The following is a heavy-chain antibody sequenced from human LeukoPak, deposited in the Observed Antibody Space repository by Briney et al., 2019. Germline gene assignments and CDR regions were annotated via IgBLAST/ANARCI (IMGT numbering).Heavy chain of an antibody. CDR3: ARSPFYDYVWGSYPPSDY. V-gene: IGHV1-2*02. CDR2: INPNSGGT. Sequence: GASVKVSCKASGYTFTGYYMHWVRQAPGQGLEWMGWINPNSGGTNYAQKFQGRVTMTRDTSINTAYMELSRLRSDDTAVYYCARSPFYDYVWGSYPPSDYWGQGTLVTVSS. J-gene: IGHJ4*02. CDR1: GYTFTGYY. D-gene: IGHD3-16*01.